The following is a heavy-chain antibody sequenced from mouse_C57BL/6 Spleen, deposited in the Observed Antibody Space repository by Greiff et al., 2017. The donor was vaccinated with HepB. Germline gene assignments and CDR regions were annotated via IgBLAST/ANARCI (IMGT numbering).Heavy chain of an antibody. CDR2: IRNKANGYTT. V-gene: IGHV7-3*01. D-gene: IGHD2-5*01. CDR1: GFTFTDYY. J-gene: IGHJ2*01. Sequence: EVQLVESGGGLVQPGGSLSLSCAASGFTFTDYYMSWVRQPPGKALEWLGFIRNKANGYTTEYSASVKGRFTISRDNSQSILYLQMNALRAEDSATYYCARAYYSNYGGGCFDYWGQGTTLTVSS. CDR3: ARAYYSNYGGGCFDY.